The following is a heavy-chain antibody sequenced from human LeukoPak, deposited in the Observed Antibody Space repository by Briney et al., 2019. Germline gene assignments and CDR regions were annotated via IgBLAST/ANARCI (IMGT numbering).Heavy chain of an antibody. CDR3: ARDGYYYATTGYYSGDY. Sequence: ASVKVSCKASGYTFTNYGIRWVRQAPGQGLEWMGWISAYNGNTDYAQKLQGRVTMTTDTSTSTAYMELRSLRSDDTAVYYCARDGYYYATTGYYSGDYWGQGTEVTVSS. CDR1: GYTFTNYG. D-gene: IGHD3-22*01. CDR2: ISAYNGNT. J-gene: IGHJ4*02. V-gene: IGHV1-18*01.